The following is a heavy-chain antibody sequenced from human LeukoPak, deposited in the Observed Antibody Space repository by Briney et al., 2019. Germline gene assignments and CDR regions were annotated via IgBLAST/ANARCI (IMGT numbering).Heavy chain of an antibody. CDR1: GYTFTSYD. CDR2: MNPNSGNT. Sequence: ASVKVSCKASGYTFTSYDINWVRQATGQGLEWMGWMNPNSGNTGYAQKFQGRVTMTRNTSISTAYMELSSLRSEDTAVYYCARGPWPAKYQLLYPYHYYYYMDVWGKGTTVTVSS. J-gene: IGHJ6*03. V-gene: IGHV1-8*01. CDR3: ARGPWPAKYQLLYPYHYYYYMDV. D-gene: IGHD2-2*02.